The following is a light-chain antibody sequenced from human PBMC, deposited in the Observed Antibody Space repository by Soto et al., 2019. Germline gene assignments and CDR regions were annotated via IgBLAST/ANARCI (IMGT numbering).Light chain of an antibody. CDR3: QQSFSFPVT. V-gene: IGKV1-39*01. J-gene: IGKJ2*01. CDR1: QTITRY. CDR2: AAS. Sequence: DIQMTQSPSSLSASVGDRVTITCRANQTITRYLYWYQQKPGTAPKLLIYAASSLQEGVPSRFRGSGSGTDFTLTISNLQPEDFAAYSCQQSFSFPVTFGHGTKLEIK.